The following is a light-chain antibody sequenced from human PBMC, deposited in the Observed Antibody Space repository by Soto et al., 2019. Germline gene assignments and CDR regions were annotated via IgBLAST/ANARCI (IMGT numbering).Light chain of an antibody. Sequence: DIQMTQSPATLAASVGDRVSLTCRASQSIDTWLAWYQQKPGKAPNLLIYKASRLESGVPSRFSGSGSGTEFTLTISSLQSEDFATYYCQQYYSYSWTFGQGTKVDIK. CDR3: QQYYSYSWT. V-gene: IGKV1-5*03. CDR2: KAS. CDR1: QSIDTW. J-gene: IGKJ1*01.